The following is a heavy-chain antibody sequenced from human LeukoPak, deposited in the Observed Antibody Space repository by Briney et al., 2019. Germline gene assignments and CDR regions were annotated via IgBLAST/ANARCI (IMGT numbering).Heavy chain of an antibody. D-gene: IGHD3-10*01. CDR3: AKAQPTLISRSFDC. V-gene: IGHV3-21*01. J-gene: IGHJ4*02. CDR1: GFTFSTYR. CDR2: ISSSSSYI. Sequence: GGSLRLSCAASGFTFSTYRMNWVRQAPGKGLEWVSSISSSSSYIYYADSVKGRFTISRDNAKKSLYLQMNSLRAEDTAVYYCAKAQPTLISRSFDCWGQGALVTVSS.